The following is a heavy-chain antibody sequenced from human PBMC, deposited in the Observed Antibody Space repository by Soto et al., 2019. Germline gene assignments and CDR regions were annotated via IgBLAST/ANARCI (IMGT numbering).Heavy chain of an antibody. Sequence: SETLSLTCTVSGGSISSYYWSWIRQPPGKGLEWIGYIYYSGSTNYNPSLKSRVTISVDTSKNQFSLKLSSVTAADTAVYYCARQWGRTTMVRGRFEGGAFDIWGQGTMVTVSS. J-gene: IGHJ3*02. CDR3: ARQWGRTTMVRGRFEGGAFDI. CDR2: IYYSGST. V-gene: IGHV4-59*08. D-gene: IGHD3-10*01. CDR1: GGSISSYY.